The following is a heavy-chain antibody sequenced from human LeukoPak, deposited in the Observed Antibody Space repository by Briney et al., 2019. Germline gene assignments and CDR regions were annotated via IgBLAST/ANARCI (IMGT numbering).Heavy chain of an antibody. V-gene: IGHV4-61*02. CDR3: ARGDARIAARLRWEAFDI. CDR1: GGSISSGSYY. J-gene: IGHJ3*02. CDR2: IYTSGST. D-gene: IGHD6-6*01. Sequence: PSQTLSLTCTVSGGSISSGSYYWSWIRQPAGKGLEWIGRIYTSGSTNYNPSLKSRVTISVDTSKNQFSLKLSSVTAADTAVYYCARGDARIAARLRWEAFDIWGQGTMVTVSS.